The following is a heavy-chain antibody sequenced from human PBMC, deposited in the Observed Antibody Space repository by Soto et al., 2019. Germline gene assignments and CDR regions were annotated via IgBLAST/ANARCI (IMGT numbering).Heavy chain of an antibody. CDR2: IYHGGPT. D-gene: IGHD6-19*01. Sequence: SENLPPPWTGSCFSLSRGSYWAWGRQPPGTGPEWIASIYHGGPTFYNPSLKSRITISVDTSNYQFSLKLTSVTAADAAVYYCARVHVMVVAGSTFDYWGHGTLVTVSS. CDR3: ARVHVMVVAGSTFDY. V-gene: IGHV4-38-2*02. CDR1: CFSLSRGSY. J-gene: IGHJ4*01.